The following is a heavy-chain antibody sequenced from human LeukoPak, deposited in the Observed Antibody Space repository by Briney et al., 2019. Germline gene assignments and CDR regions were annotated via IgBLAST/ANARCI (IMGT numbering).Heavy chain of an antibody. V-gene: IGHV3-48*04. J-gene: IGHJ4*02. CDR1: RFTFSSYR. Sequence: PGGSLRLSCAASRFTFSSYRMNWVRQAPGKGLEWISHISSSSSTIYYTDSVKGRFTISRDNAKSSLYLQMNSLRAEDTAVYYCARGFCSGGNCPRFDYCGQGTLVTVSS. CDR3: ARGFCSGGNCPRFDY. CDR2: ISSSSSTI. D-gene: IGHD2-15*01.